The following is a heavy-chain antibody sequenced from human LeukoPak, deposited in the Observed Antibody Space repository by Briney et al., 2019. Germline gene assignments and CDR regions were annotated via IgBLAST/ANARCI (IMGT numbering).Heavy chain of an antibody. Sequence: SETLSLTCTVSGGSISSGGYYWSWIRQPPGKGLEWIGYIYHSGSTYYNPSLKSRVTISVDRSKNQFSLKLSSVTAADTAVYYCARAPTYSGGLWYFDLWGRGTLVTVSS. CDR1: GGSISSGGYY. D-gene: IGHD3-16*01. CDR3: ARAPTYSGGLWYFDL. V-gene: IGHV4-30-2*01. J-gene: IGHJ2*01. CDR2: IYHSGST.